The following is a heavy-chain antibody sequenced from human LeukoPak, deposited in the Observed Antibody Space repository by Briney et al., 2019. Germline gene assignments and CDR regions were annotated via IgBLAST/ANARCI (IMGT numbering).Heavy chain of an antibody. CDR2: ISAYNGNT. CDR3: ARDARWLQRQGYYFDY. D-gene: IGHD5-24*01. J-gene: IGHJ4*02. CDR1: GYTFTSYG. V-gene: IGHV1-18*01. Sequence: ASVKVSCKASGYTFTSYGISWVRQAPGQGLEWMGWISAYNGNTNYAQKLQGRVTMATDTSTSTAYMELRSLRSDDTAVYYCARDARWLQRQGYYFDYWGQGTLVTVSS.